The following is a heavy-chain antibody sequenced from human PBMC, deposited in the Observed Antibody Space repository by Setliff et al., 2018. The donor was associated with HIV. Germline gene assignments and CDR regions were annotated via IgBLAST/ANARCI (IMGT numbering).Heavy chain of an antibody. CDR2: IYYSGST. CDR1: GGSITPHY. J-gene: IGHJ5*02. CDR3: ARQFPPYHSGAHYSDL. V-gene: IGHV4-59*11. Sequence: SETLSLTCTVSGGSITPHYWSWIRQPPGKGLEWIGLIYYSGSTNYSPSLKSRVTISVDSSKNQFSLKLTSVTAADAAIYYCARQFPPYHSGAHYSDLWSQGTLVTAPQ. D-gene: IGHD6-19*01.